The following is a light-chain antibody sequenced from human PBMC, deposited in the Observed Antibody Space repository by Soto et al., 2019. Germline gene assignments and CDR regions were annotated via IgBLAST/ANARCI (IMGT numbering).Light chain of an antibody. V-gene: IGLV2-14*01. Sequence: QSALTQPASVSGSPGQSITISCTGTSSDVGGYNYVSWYQHHPGKAPKLMIYEVTNRPSGVSNRFSGSKSGNTASLTISGLQAEDEADYYCSSYTTRSTYVVLGGGTKLTVL. CDR3: SSYTTRSTYVV. CDR1: SSDVGGYNY. J-gene: IGLJ2*01. CDR2: EVT.